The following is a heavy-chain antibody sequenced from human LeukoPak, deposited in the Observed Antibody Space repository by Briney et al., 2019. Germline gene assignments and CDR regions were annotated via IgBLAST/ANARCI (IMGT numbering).Heavy chain of an antibody. Sequence: PSETLSLTCTVSGVSVTSNSYYWGWIRQPPGKGLKWIGSIYFSESTYYNPSLKSRVTISVDTSKNQFSLKLSSVTVADTAVYYCARRTFGGVIKYWGQGILVTVSS. CDR1: GVSVTSNSYY. J-gene: IGHJ4*02. D-gene: IGHD3-16*02. CDR2: IYFSEST. CDR3: ARRTFGGVIKY. V-gene: IGHV4-39*07.